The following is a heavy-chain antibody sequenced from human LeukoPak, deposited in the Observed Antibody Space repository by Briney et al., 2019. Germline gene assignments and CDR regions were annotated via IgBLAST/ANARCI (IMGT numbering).Heavy chain of an antibody. CDR3: ARSSLGYCSSTSCYIRYFDY. J-gene: IGHJ4*02. CDR1: GCTFTSYG. Sequence: ASVKVSCKASGCTFTSYGISWVRQAPGQGLEWMGWISAYNGNTNYAQKLQGRVTMTTDTSTSTAYMELRSLRSDDTAVYYCARSSLGYCSSTSCYIRYFDYWGQGTLVTVSS. CDR2: ISAYNGNT. V-gene: IGHV1-18*01. D-gene: IGHD2-2*02.